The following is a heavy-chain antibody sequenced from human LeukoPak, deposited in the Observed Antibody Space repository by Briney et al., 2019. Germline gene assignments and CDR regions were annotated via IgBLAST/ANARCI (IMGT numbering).Heavy chain of an antibody. Sequence: GGSLRLSCVASGFTFSSYAMSWVRQAPGKGLEWVSAISGSGGSTYYADSVKGRFTISRDNSKNTLYLQMNSLRAEDTAVYYCAKATGIVVVPAAMGGYFDYWGQGTLVTVSS. CDR2: ISGSGGST. D-gene: IGHD2-2*01. J-gene: IGHJ4*02. V-gene: IGHV3-23*01. CDR3: AKATGIVVVPAAMGGYFDY. CDR1: GFTFSSYA.